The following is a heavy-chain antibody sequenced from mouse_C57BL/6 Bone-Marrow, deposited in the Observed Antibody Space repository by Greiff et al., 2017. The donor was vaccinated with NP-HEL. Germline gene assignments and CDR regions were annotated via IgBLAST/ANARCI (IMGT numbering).Heavy chain of an antibody. D-gene: IGHD2-4*01. CDR3: ARGYDYDGGSAWFAY. V-gene: IGHV7-3*01. J-gene: IGHJ3*01. CDR1: GFTFTDYY. Sequence: EVMLVESGGGLVQPGGSLSLSCAASGFTFTDYYMSWVRQPPGKALEWLGFIRNKANGYTTEYSASVKGRFAISRDNSQSILSLQMNALRAEDSATYYCARGYDYDGGSAWFAYWGQGTLVTVSA. CDR2: IRNKANGYTT.